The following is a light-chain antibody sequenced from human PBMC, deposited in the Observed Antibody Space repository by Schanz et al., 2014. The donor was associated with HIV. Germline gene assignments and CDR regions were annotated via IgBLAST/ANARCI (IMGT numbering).Light chain of an antibody. CDR3: QSYDSSLSV. CDR2: GDN. CDR1: SSNIGAGFD. J-gene: IGLJ2*01. V-gene: IGLV1-40*01. Sequence: QSVLTQPPSLSGAPGQWVTVSCSGGSSNIGAGFDVHWYQQLPGTAPKLLIYGDNSRPSGVPDRFSGSKSGTSASLAITGLQAEDEADYYCQSYDSSLSVFGGGTKLTVL.